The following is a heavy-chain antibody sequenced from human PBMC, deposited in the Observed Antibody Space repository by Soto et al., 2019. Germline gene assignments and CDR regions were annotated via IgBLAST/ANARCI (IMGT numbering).Heavy chain of an antibody. CDR1: GGSISHYY. D-gene: IGHD3-10*01. CDR3: ARVGGFGATTIDY. J-gene: IGHJ4*02. Sequence: SETLSLTCTVSGGSISHYYWSWIRQPPGKGLEWIGYIYYSGSTYYNPSLKIRVTISVDTSKTHFSLKLSSVTAADTAVYYCARVGGFGATTIDYWGQGTLVTVSS. V-gene: IGHV4-30-4*01. CDR2: IYYSGST.